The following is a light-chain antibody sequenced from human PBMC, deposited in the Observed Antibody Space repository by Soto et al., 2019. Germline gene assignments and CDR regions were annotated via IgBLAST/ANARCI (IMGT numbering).Light chain of an antibody. V-gene: IGLV2-8*01. J-gene: IGLJ3*02. CDR3: SSYAGSIWV. CDR1: SSDVGGYNY. Sequence: QSALTQPPSASGSPGQSVTISCTGTSSDVGGYNYVSWYQQHPGKAPKLMIYEVSKRPSGVPDRFSGSKSGNTASLTVSGLPAEDEADYYCSSYAGSIWVFGGGTKLTVL. CDR2: EVS.